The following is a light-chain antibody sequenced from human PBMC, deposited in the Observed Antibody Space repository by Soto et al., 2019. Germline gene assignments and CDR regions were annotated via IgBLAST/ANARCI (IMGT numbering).Light chain of an antibody. CDR2: VAS. Sequence: DIQMTQSPASLSASVGDRVTITCRASQNIINYLNWYQQKPGKAPQLLIYVASRLESGVPSRFSGSGSGTDFTLTISSLQPEDFATYYCQQSYNAPITFGQGTLLAVK. V-gene: IGKV1-39*01. CDR3: QQSYNAPIT. CDR1: QNIINY. J-gene: IGKJ5*01.